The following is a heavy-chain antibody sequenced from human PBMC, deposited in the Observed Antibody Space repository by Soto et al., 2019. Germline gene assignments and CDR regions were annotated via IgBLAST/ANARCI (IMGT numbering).Heavy chain of an antibody. Sequence: EVQLLESGGGGVQPGGSLRLSCAASGFIFSDYAMTWVRQTPGKGLEWVSAITSSGSSTYFADSLKGRITISRDNSKNTLSLQMVSLRVEDTAIYYWAKGVEGYVVSSFDSWGQGALVTVSS. CDR1: GFIFSDYA. V-gene: IGHV3-23*01. J-gene: IGHJ4*02. CDR2: ITSSGSST. CDR3: AKGVEGYVVSSFDS. D-gene: IGHD5-12*01.